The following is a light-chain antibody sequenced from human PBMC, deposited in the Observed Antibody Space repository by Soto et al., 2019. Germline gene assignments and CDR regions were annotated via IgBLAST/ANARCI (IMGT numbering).Light chain of an antibody. CDR1: QSVSKY. CDR2: AAS. CDR3: QQTYTSPGT. V-gene: IGKV1-39*01. Sequence: DLQMTQSPSSLSASVGDRITINCRASQSVSKYLNWYQHKLGKAPELLIYAASSLYSGVPSRFSGSGSGTYFTLTISNLQPADSASYYCQQTYTSPGTFGQGTKVAIK. J-gene: IGKJ1*01.